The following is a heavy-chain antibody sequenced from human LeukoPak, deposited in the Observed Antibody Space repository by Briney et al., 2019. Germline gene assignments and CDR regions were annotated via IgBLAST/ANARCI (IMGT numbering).Heavy chain of an antibody. CDR1: GYIFTRYA. D-gene: IGHD1-26*01. J-gene: IGHJ4*02. Sequence: ASVKVSCKASGYIFTRYAIHWLRQAPGQRLEWLGWINAGAGGTKYSQRFQGRVTITRDTSASTAYMELSSLRLEDTGVYYCAREFLNSGTFDYWGQGALVTVSS. CDR2: INAGAGGT. V-gene: IGHV1-3*01. CDR3: AREFLNSGTFDY.